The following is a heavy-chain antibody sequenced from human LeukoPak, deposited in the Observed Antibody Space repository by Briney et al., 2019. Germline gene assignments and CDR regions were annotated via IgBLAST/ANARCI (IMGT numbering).Heavy chain of an antibody. CDR1: GGSISSYY. J-gene: IGHJ6*03. CDR2: VYYAGGT. Sequence: KPSETLSLTCSVSGGSISSYYWSWIRQSPGKGLEWIGYVYYAGGTIYNPSLKSRVTISIDTSKNQFSLKLSSVTAADKAVYYCWRKGSNDYNIRGGLFYYYYYMDLWGKGTTVTVSS. V-gene: IGHV4-59*01. D-gene: IGHD3-10*01. CDR3: WRKGSNDYNIRGGLFYYYYYMDL.